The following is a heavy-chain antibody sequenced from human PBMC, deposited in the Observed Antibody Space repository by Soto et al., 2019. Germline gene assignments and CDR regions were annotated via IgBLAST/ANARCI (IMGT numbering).Heavy chain of an antibody. CDR3: ARLGKCGSGGSCYPNWFDP. V-gene: IGHV4-31*03. D-gene: IGHD2-15*01. CDR2: IYYSGST. J-gene: IGHJ5*02. CDR1: GGSISSGGYY. Sequence: QVQLQESGPGLVKPSQTLSLTCTVSGGSISSGGYYWSCIPQHPGQGLEWIGYIYYSGSTYYNPSLKSRVTISVATSENQCSLKLSSVTAADRAVYYCARLGKCGSGGSCYPNWFDPWGQGTLVTVSS.